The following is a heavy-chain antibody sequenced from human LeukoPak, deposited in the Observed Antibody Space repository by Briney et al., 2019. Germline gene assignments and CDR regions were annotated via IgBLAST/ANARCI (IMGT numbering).Heavy chain of an antibody. V-gene: IGHV4-59*01. CDR1: GGSISSYY. Sequence: SETPSLTCTVSGGSISSYYWSWIRQPPGKGLGWMGYIYYSGSTNYNPSLNSRVTISVDTSMNQFSLKLSSVTAADTAVYYCARGPYYYDSSGYYGEKDWYFDLWGRGTLVTVSS. CDR3: ARGPYYYDSSGYYGEKDWYFDL. D-gene: IGHD3-22*01. CDR2: IYYSGST. J-gene: IGHJ2*01.